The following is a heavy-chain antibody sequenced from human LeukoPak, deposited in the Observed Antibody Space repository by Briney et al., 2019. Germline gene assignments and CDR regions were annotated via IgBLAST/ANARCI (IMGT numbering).Heavy chain of an antibody. Sequence: PGGSQRLSCAASGSTFSSYWMSWVRQAPGKGLEWVANIKQDGSEKYYVDSVKGRFTISRDNAKNSLYLQMNSLRAEDTAVYYCARDVGDYDSSGYYYVGSWFDPWGQGTLVTVSS. CDR1: GSTFSSYW. V-gene: IGHV3-7*01. J-gene: IGHJ5*02. D-gene: IGHD3-22*01. CDR3: ARDVGDYDSSGYYYVGSWFDP. CDR2: IKQDGSEK.